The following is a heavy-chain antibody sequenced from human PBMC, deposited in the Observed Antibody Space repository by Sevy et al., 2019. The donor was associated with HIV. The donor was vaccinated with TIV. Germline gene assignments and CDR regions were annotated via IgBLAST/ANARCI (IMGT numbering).Heavy chain of an antibody. D-gene: IGHD6-13*01. CDR1: GFTFSSYA. CDR2: ISGSGGST. Sequence: GGSRLSCAASGFTFSSYAMSWVRQAPGKGLEWVSAISGSGGSTYYSDSVKGRFTISRDNSKNTLYLHMNSLRAEDTAVYYCAKDPNPYSSSWYDDYWGQGTLVTVSS. J-gene: IGHJ4*02. CDR3: AKDPNPYSSSWYDDY. V-gene: IGHV3-23*01.